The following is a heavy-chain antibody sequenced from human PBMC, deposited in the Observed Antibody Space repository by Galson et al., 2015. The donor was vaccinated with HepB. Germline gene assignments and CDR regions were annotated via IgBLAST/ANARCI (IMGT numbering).Heavy chain of an antibody. D-gene: IGHD3-3*01. CDR2: INPNSGGT. CDR3: ARGARITIFGVVIMNYFDY. CDR1: GYTFTGYY. Sequence: SVKVSCKASGYTFTGYYMHWVRQAPGQGLEWMGWINPNSGGTNYAQKFQGWVTMTRDTSISTAYMELSRLRSDDTAVYYCARGARITIFGVVIMNYFDYWGQGTLVTVSS. V-gene: IGHV1-2*04. J-gene: IGHJ4*02.